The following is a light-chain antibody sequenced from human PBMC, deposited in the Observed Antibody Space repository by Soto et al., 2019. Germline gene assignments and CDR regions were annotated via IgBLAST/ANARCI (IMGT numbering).Light chain of an antibody. CDR1: STDFVGYNR. V-gene: IGLV2-18*02. CDR3: SSFTNNNTPHVV. CDR2: EVS. Sequence: QSALTQPPSVSGSPGQSVTISCTGTSTDFVGYNRVSWYQQPPGTAPKLMIYEVSKRPSGVPDRFSGSKSGNTASLTISGLQAEDEADYYCSSFTNNNTPHVVFGGGTKLTVL. J-gene: IGLJ2*01.